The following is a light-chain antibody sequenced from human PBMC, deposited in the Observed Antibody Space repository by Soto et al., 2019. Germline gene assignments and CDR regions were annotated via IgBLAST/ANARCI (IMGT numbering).Light chain of an antibody. CDR2: GTS. Sequence: EIVLTQSPGTLSLFPGERATLSCRASQNVGSRYLAWYQQKPGQAPRLLIYGTSNRATGIPDRFSGSGSGTDFSLTISSLEPGDLAVYYCQQYGSSPRTFGQGTKVEIK. CDR3: QQYGSSPRT. J-gene: IGKJ1*01. V-gene: IGKV3-20*01. CDR1: QNVGSRY.